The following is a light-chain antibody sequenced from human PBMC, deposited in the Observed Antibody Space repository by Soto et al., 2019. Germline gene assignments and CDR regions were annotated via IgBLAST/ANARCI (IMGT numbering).Light chain of an antibody. J-gene: IGKJ1*01. CDR2: GVS. CDR3: QQYDTYSRT. Sequence: AIQLTQSPSSLSASMGDRVTITCRASQAICNFLAWYQQKPGKAPKLLMYGVSSLERGVPSRFSGSGSGTEFTLTISSLQPDDFATYYCQQYDTYSRTFGQGTKVDIK. V-gene: IGKV1-13*02. CDR1: QAICNF.